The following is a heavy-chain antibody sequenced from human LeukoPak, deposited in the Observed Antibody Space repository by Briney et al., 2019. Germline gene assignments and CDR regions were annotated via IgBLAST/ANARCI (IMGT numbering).Heavy chain of an antibody. CDR2: IYTSGST. Sequence: PSETLSLTCTVSGGSISSGPYYWSWIRQPAGKGLEWIGRIYTSGSTNYNPSLKSRVTISVDTSKNQFSLKLSSVTAADTAVYYCARDPSYNDYGGNNWFDPWGQGTLVTVSS. CDR3: ARDPSYNDYGGNNWFDP. CDR1: GGSISSGPYY. D-gene: IGHD4-23*01. J-gene: IGHJ5*02. V-gene: IGHV4-61*02.